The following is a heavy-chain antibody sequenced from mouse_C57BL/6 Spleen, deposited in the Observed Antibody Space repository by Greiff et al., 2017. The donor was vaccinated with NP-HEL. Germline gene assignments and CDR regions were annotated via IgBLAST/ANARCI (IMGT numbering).Heavy chain of an antibody. D-gene: IGHD1-1*01. CDR1: GYTFTSYW. V-gene: IGHV1-69*01. CDR2: IDPSDSYT. Sequence: VQLQQPGAELVMPGASVKLSCKASGYTFTSYWMHWVKQRPGQGLEWIGEIDPSDSYTNYNQKFKGKSTLTVDKSSSTAYMQLSSLTSEDSAVYYCARSGDASRGAWFAYWGQGTLVTVSA. J-gene: IGHJ3*01. CDR3: ARSGDASRGAWFAY.